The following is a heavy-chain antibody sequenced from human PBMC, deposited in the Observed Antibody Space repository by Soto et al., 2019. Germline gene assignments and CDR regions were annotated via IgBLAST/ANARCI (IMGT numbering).Heavy chain of an antibody. D-gene: IGHD2-2*01. CDR1: GFTFSSYA. Sequence: GGSLRLSCAASGFTFSSYAMSWVRQAPGKGLEWVSAISGSGGSTYYADSVKGRFTISRDNSKNTLYLQMNSLRAEDTAVYYCAKVGEYCSSTSCYWLNYYYYGMDVWGQGTRVTVSS. CDR3: AKVGEYCSSTSCYWLNYYYYGMDV. J-gene: IGHJ6*02. CDR2: ISGSGGST. V-gene: IGHV3-23*01.